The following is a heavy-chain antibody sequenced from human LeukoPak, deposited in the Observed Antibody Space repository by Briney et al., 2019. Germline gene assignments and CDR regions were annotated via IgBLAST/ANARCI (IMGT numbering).Heavy chain of an antibody. V-gene: IGHV1-2*02. CDR1: GYTFTGHY. J-gene: IGHJ6*02. D-gene: IGHD2-15*01. Sequence: ASVKVSCKASGYTFTGHYMHWVRQAPGQGLEWMGWINPDSGGTNYAQKFQGRVAMTKDTSISTAYMELTRLGSDDTAVYYCTKVVSGGGNFVMDVWGQGTTVTVSS. CDR2: INPDSGGT. CDR3: TKVVSGGGNFVMDV.